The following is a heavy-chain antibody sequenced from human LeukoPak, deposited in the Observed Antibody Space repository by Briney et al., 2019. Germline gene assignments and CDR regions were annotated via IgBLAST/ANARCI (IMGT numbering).Heavy chain of an antibody. Sequence: GGSLRLSCAASGFTFSSYAMSWVRQAPGKGLEWVSAISGSGGSTYYADSVKGRFTISRDNSKNTLYLQMNSLRAKDTAVYYCAKDKVSTYYYDSSGYYYFDYWGQGTLVTVSS. J-gene: IGHJ4*02. D-gene: IGHD3-22*01. CDR3: AKDKVSTYYYDSSGYYYFDY. V-gene: IGHV3-23*01. CDR1: GFTFSSYA. CDR2: ISGSGGST.